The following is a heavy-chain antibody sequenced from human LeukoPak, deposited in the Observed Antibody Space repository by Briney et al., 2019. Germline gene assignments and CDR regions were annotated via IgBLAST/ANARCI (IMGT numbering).Heavy chain of an antibody. V-gene: IGHV3-9*01. CDR1: GFTFDDYA. CDR2: ISLNSGSR. CDR3: ARGIAAAGILDAFDI. J-gene: IGHJ3*02. Sequence: GGSLRLSCAASGFTFDDYAMHWVRQAPGKGLEWVSGISLNSGSRGYADSVKGRFTISRDNAKNSLYLQMNSLRAEDTAVYYCARGIAAAGILDAFDIWGQGTMVTVSS. D-gene: IGHD6-13*01.